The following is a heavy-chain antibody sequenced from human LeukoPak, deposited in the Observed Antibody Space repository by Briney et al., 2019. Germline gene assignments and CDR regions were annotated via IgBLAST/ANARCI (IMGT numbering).Heavy chain of an antibody. CDR1: AYSFTAYY. J-gene: IGHJ4*02. V-gene: IGHV1-2*02. CDR3: ARGLYCTTTKCDAY. D-gene: IGHD2-2*01. CDR2: IDPNSGAT. Sequence: SVKVSCNAYAYSFTAYYIHWVRHAPRQWLEWMGWIDPNSGATNYAQNFQDRVTMTRDTSINTVYMELNGLRSDDTAVYYCARGLYCTTTKCDAYWGQGSVVTVSS.